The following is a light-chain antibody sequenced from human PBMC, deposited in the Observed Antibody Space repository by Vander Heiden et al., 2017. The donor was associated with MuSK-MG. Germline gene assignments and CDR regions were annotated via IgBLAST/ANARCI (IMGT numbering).Light chain of an antibody. CDR3: RHEGNSPYT. CDR2: STS. V-gene: IGKV3-20*01. CDR1: QSGSSGY. J-gene: IGKJ2*01. Sequence: RSRQSGSSGYLAWYRQKPGQAPVLLIYSTSIRANGVPDRFSGSRSGTDFTLTISGVEPEDFAVYFCRHEGNSPYTYGQRTKL.